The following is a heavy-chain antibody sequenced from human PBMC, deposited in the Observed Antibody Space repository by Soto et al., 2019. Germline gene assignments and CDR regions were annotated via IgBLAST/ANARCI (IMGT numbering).Heavy chain of an antibody. J-gene: IGHJ3*02. CDR3: ARDSLLHQLERRGYAFDI. CDR2: ISSSSSYI. D-gene: IGHD1-1*01. Sequence: EVQLVESGGGLVKPGGSLRLSCAASGFTFSSYSMNWVRQAPGKGLEWVSSISSSSSYIYYADSVKGRFTISRDNAKNSLYLQMNSLGAEDTAVYYCARDSLLHQLERRGYAFDIWGQGTMVTVSS. V-gene: IGHV3-21*01. CDR1: GFTFSSYS.